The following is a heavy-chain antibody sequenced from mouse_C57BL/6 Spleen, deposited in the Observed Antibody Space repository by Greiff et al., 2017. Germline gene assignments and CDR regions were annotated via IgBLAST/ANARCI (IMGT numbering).Heavy chain of an antibody. J-gene: IGHJ4*01. CDR2: INPSTGGT. CDR1: GYSFTGYY. Sequence: EVQLQQYGPELVKPGASVKISCKASGYSFTGYYMNWVKQSPEKSLEWIGEINPSTGGTTYNQKFKAKATLTVDKSSSTAYMQLKSLTSEDSAVYYCARCPYYYAMDYWGQGTSVTVSS. V-gene: IGHV1-42*01. CDR3: ARCPYYYAMDY.